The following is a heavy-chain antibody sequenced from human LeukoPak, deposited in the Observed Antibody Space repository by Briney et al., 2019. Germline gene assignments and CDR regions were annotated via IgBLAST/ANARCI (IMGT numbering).Heavy chain of an antibody. D-gene: IGHD5-24*01. CDR2: ISGSGGST. CDR3: AKDPRRDGYNYHFDY. Sequence: GGXLRLSCAASGFTFNSYAMSWVRQAPGKGLEWVSAISGSGGSTYYADSVKGRFTISRDNSKNTLYLQMNSLRAEDTAVYYCAKDPRRDGYNYHFDYWGQGTLVTVSS. J-gene: IGHJ4*02. V-gene: IGHV3-23*01. CDR1: GFTFNSYA.